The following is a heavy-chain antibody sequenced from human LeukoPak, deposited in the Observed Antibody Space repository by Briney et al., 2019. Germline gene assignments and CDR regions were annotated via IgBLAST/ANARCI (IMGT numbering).Heavy chain of an antibody. CDR2: ISGSGSSS. Sequence: GGSLRLSCVASGFTFSSYAMSWVRQASGKGLEWVAAISGSGSSSYYADSVRGRFTISRDNSKNTLYLQMNSLRADDTAVYYCAKESVVDVVPAAISDWFDPWGQGTQVTVCS. V-gene: IGHV3-23*01. CDR1: GFTFSSYA. J-gene: IGHJ5*02. D-gene: IGHD2-2*01. CDR3: AKESVVDVVPAAISDWFDP.